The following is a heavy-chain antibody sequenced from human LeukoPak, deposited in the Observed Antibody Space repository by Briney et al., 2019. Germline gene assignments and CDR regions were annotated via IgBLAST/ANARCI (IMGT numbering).Heavy chain of an antibody. Sequence: GGSLRLSCAVSGFTFSNYAMTWVRQAPGKGLEWVSAISGSGGGIYYADSVKGRFTISRDNSKKKLYLQMNSLRAEDTAVYYCAQDEQWERLRGMYYWGQGTLVTVSS. CDR1: GFTFSNYA. CDR2: ISGSGGGI. CDR3: AQDEQWERLRGMYY. V-gene: IGHV3-23*01. D-gene: IGHD5-12*01. J-gene: IGHJ4*02.